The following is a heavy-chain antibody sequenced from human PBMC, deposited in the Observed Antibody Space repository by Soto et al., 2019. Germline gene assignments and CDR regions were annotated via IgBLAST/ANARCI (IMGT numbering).Heavy chain of an antibody. CDR1: GFTFSSYA. V-gene: IGHV3-30-3*01. CDR2: ISYDGSNK. J-gene: IGHJ4*02. CDR3: ARDPVAVGATGFLDI. Sequence: GGSLRLSCAASGFTFSSYAMHWVRQAPGKGLEWVAVISYDGSNKYYADSVKGRFTISRDNSKNTLYLQMNSLRAEDTAVYYCARDPVAVGATGFLDIWDQGTLVTVSS. D-gene: IGHD1-26*01.